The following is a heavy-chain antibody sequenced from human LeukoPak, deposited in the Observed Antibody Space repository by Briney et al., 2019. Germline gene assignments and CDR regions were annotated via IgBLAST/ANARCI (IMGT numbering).Heavy chain of an antibody. V-gene: IGHV1-18*04. D-gene: IGHD3-22*01. CDR1: GYTFTNYA. CDR3: ARGDYYDGSGYFPGMNY. J-gene: IGHJ4*02. CDR2: ISDYNGNT. Sequence: ASVKVSCKASGYTFTNYAITWVRQAPGQGLEWMGWISDYNGNTNYAQKFQGRVTMTTDTSSSTAYMELRSLRFDDTAVYYCARGDYYDGSGYFPGMNYWGQGTLVTVSS.